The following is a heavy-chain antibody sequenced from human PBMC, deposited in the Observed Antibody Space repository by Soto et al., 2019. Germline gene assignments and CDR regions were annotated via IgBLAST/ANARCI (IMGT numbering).Heavy chain of an antibody. D-gene: IGHD2-2*01. CDR2: ISYSGST. V-gene: IGHV4-59*08. CDR3: TRGGDIVVVPAATQPYYYYGMDV. J-gene: IGHJ6*02. Sequence: SETLSLTCTVSGDSISSYYWNWIRQPPGKGPEWTGYISYSGSTNYNPSLKSRVTISVDTSKNQFSLKESSVTAADTAVYYCTRGGDIVVVPAATQPYYYYGMDVWGQGTTVTVSS. CDR1: GDSISSYY.